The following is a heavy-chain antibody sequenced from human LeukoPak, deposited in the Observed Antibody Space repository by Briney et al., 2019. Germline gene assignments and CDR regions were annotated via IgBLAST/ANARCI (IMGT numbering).Heavy chain of an antibody. D-gene: IGHD1-26*01. CDR3: ARDTDGSLDY. CDR1: GLTFTSSW. Sequence: GGSLRLSCAASGLTFTSSWMAWVRQAPGKGLEWVANIKQDGSTKHYADSLKGRFTISRDNPKNSLYLQMNSLRADDTAVYYCARDTDGSLDYWGQGILVTVAS. CDR2: IKQDGSTK. J-gene: IGHJ4*02. V-gene: IGHV3-7*01.